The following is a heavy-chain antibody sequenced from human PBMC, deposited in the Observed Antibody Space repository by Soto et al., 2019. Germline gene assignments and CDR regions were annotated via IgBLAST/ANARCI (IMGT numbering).Heavy chain of an antibody. D-gene: IGHD3-10*01. CDR1: GFTFSHYV. J-gene: IGHJ6*02. CDR3: AKVRASYLSASYFYYGLDV. V-gene: IGHV3-23*01. CDR2: ISGSGSSV. Sequence: QPVGSLRLSCAASGFTFSHYVLSWVRQSPERGLEWVSSISGSGSSVYVADSVRGRFIMSRDLSTNTVSLQMNSLRAEDTAVYYCAKVRASYLSASYFYYGLDVWGQGTTVTVSS.